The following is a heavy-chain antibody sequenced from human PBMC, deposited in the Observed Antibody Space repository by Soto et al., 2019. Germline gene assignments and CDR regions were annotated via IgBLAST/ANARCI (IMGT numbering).Heavy chain of an antibody. CDR3: ASMYSSSWYIYHWFDP. D-gene: IGHD6-13*01. CDR1: GGSISSSSYY. V-gene: IGHV4-39*01. CDR2: IYYSGST. Sequence: SETLSLTCTVSGGSISSSSYYWGWIRQPPGKGLEWIGSIYYSGSTYYNPSLKSRVTISVDTSKNQFSLKLSSVTAADTAVYYCASMYSSSWYIYHWFDPWGQGTLVTVSS. J-gene: IGHJ5*02.